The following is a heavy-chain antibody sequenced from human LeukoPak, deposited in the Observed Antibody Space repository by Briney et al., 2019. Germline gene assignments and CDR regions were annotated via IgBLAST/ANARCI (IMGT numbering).Heavy chain of an antibody. J-gene: IGHJ3*02. CDR3: AGHRGPYGDYIDAFDI. CDR1: GFTFSSYS. Sequence: GGSLRLSCAASGFTFSSYSMNWVCQAPGKGLEWVSSISSSSSYIYYADSVKGRFTISRDNAKNSLYLQMNSLRAEDTAVYYCAGHRGPYGDYIDAFDIWGQGTMVTVSS. CDR2: ISSSSSYI. D-gene: IGHD4-17*01. V-gene: IGHV3-21*01.